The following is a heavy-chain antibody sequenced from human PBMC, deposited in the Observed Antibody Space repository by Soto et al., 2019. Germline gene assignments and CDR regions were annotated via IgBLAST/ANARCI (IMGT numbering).Heavy chain of an antibody. CDR2: IWYDGSNK. D-gene: IGHD3-10*01. V-gene: IGHV3-33*01. CDR1: GFTFSSYG. CDR3: ARDSELVRGVQPNNWFDP. Sequence: QVQLVESGGGVVQPGRSLRLSCAASGFTFSSYGMHWVRQAPGKGLEWVAVIWYDGSNKYYADSVKGRFTISRDNSKNTLYLQMNSLRAEDTAVYYCARDSELVRGVQPNNWFDPWGQGTLVTVSS. J-gene: IGHJ5*02.